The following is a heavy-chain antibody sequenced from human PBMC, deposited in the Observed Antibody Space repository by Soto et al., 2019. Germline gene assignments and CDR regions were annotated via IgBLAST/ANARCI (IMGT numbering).Heavy chain of an antibody. J-gene: IGHJ4*02. CDR1: GFTFSSYA. D-gene: IGHD3-22*01. Sequence: PGGSLRLSCAASGFTFSSYAMHWVRQAPGKGLEWVAVISYDGSNKYYADSVKGRFTISRDNSKNTLYLQMNSLRTEDTAVYYCARSRRSHYYDSSGYWHPFEYWRQGTLVTDSS. V-gene: IGHV3-30-3*01. CDR2: ISYDGSNK. CDR3: ARSRRSHYYDSSGYWHPFEY.